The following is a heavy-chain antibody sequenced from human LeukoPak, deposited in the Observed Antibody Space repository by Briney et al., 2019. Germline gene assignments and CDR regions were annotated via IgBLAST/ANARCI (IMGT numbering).Heavy chain of an antibody. Sequence: SETLSLTCTVSDGSMSPYYWSWIRQSPGKGLEWIAYIFYNGNTKYNPSLWSRVTISIDTSRNQYFLNLNSVTAADTAVYYCARGGYYYLDVWGKGTTVTVS. CDR3: ARGGYYYLDV. CDR2: IFYNGNT. V-gene: IGHV4-59*01. CDR1: DGSMSPYY. J-gene: IGHJ6*03.